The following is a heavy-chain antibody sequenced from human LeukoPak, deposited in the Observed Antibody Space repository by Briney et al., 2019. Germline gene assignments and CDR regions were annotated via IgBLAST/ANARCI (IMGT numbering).Heavy chain of an antibody. CDR3: ARGTAGYHSSYFDY. CDR1: GFTFSSPW. CDR2: INSDGSAT. Sequence: GGSLRLSCAASGFTFSSPWMHWVRQAPGKGLVWVTRINSDGSATAYADSVKGRFTISRDNAENTLYLQMNSLRAEDTAVYYCARGTAGYHSSYFDYWGQGTLVTVSS. J-gene: IGHJ4*02. D-gene: IGHD3-16*02. V-gene: IGHV3-74*01.